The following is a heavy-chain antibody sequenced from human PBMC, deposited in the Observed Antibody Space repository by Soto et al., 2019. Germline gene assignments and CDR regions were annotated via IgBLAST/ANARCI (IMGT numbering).Heavy chain of an antibody. D-gene: IGHD3-10*01. V-gene: IGHV3-48*04. CDR3: AISMIRGTNAFDI. CDR1: GFSISSYS. CDR2: ISSSSGSI. J-gene: IGHJ3*02. Sequence: GGSLRLSRAAAGFSISSYSMNWVRQAPGKGLEWVSYISSSSGSIFYADSVKGRFTISRDNAKNSLYLHMNSLRAEDTAMYYCAISMIRGTNAFDIWGQGTMVTVSS.